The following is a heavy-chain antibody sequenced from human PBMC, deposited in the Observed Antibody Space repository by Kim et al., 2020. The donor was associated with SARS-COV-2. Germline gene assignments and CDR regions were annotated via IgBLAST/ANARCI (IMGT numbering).Heavy chain of an antibody. Sequence: PSLKSRVTISVDTSKKQFSLKLSSVTAADTAVYYCARSFYSGGILRWFDPWGQGTLVTVSS. D-gene: IGHD2-15*01. V-gene: IGHV4-59*01. J-gene: IGHJ5*02. CDR3: ARSFYSGGILRWFDP.